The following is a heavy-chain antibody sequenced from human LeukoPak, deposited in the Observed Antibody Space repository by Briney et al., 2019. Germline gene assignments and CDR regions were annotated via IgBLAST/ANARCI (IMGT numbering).Heavy chain of an antibody. CDR3: ARVQQWLLHFDY. CDR1: GGSISSGDYY. Sequence: PSQTLSLTCTVSGGSISSGDYYWSWIRQPPGKGLEWIGYIYYSGSTYYNPSLKSRVTISVDTSKNQFSLKLSSVTAADTAVYYCARVQQWLLHFDYWGQGTLVTVSS. V-gene: IGHV4-30-4*08. J-gene: IGHJ4*02. CDR2: IYYSGST. D-gene: IGHD6-19*01.